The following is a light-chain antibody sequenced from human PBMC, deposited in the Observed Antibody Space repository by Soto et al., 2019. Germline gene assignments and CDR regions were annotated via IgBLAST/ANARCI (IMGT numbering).Light chain of an antibody. CDR3: QQRRNWPPT. J-gene: IGKJ2*01. V-gene: IGKV3-11*01. CDR1: QIVSSY. Sequence: EIVLTQSPATLSLSPGERATLPCRASQIVSSYLAWYKQKPGQAPRILIYDASNRATGIPARFSGSGSGTYFTLTISSLAPEEFAVYYCQQRRNWPPTFGQGTKLAIK. CDR2: DAS.